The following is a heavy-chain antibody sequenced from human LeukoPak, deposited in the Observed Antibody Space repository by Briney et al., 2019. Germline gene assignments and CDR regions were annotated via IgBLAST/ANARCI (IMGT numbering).Heavy chain of an antibody. Sequence: GGSLRLSCAASGFTFSSYSMNWVRQAPGKGLEWVSYISSRSSTIRYADSVKGRFTVSRDNAKNSLYLQMNSLRAEDTAVYYCGRDPYGGDPLWGQGTLVTVSS. CDR3: GRDPYGGDPL. J-gene: IGHJ4*02. CDR1: GFTFSSYS. V-gene: IGHV3-48*04. D-gene: IGHD4-23*01. CDR2: ISSRSSTI.